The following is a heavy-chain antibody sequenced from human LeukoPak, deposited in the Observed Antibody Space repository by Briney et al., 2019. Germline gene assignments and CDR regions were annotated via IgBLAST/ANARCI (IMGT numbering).Heavy chain of an antibody. CDR2: ISYDGSNK. V-gene: IGHV3-30-3*01. D-gene: IGHD3-9*01. Sequence: GGSLRLSCAASGFTFSSYAMHWVRQAPGKGLEWVAVISYDGSNKYYAGSVKGRFTISRDNSKNTLYLQMNSLRAEDTAVYYCARLATGYFDFGAFDIWGQGTMVTVSS. CDR3: ARLATGYFDFGAFDI. CDR1: GFTFSSYA. J-gene: IGHJ3*02.